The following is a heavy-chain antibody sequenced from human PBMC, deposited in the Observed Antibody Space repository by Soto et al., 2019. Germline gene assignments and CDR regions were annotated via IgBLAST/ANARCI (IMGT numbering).Heavy chain of an antibody. J-gene: IGHJ5*02. D-gene: IGHD3-9*01. V-gene: IGHV1-18*01. Sequence: ASVKVSCKASGYTFTSYCISWVRQAPGQGLEWMGWISAYNGNTNYAQKLQGRVTMTTDTSTSTAYMELRSLRSDDTAVYYCARENDILTGPANWFDPWGQGTLVTVSS. CDR3: ARENDILTGPANWFDP. CDR2: ISAYNGNT. CDR1: GYTFTSYC.